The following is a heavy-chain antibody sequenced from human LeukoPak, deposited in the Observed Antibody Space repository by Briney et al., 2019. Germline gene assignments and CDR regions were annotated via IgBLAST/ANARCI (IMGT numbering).Heavy chain of an antibody. CDR2: INHSGST. Sequence: SETLSFTCAVYGGSFSGYYWSWIRQPPGKGLEWIGEINHSGSTNYNPSLKSRVTISVDTSKNQFSLKLSSVTAADTAVYYWARLSSSWPRGGYYYYGMDAWGQGTTVTVSS. V-gene: IGHV4-34*01. J-gene: IGHJ6*02. CDR3: ARLSSSWPRGGYYYYGMDA. CDR1: GGSFSGYY. D-gene: IGHD6-13*01.